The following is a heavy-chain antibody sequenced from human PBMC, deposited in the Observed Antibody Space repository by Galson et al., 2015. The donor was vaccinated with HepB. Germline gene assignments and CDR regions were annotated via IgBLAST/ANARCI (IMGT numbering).Heavy chain of an antibody. CDR1: GFTVSSNY. D-gene: IGHD5-24*01. J-gene: IGHJ4*02. CDR3: ARDRGDGYNYYSY. Sequence: SLRLSCAASGFTVSSNYMSWVRQAPGKGLEWVSVIYSGGSTYYADSVKGRFTISRDNSKNTLYLQMNSLRAEDTAVYYCARDRGDGYNYYSYWGQGTLVTVSS. CDR2: IYSGGST. V-gene: IGHV3-53*01.